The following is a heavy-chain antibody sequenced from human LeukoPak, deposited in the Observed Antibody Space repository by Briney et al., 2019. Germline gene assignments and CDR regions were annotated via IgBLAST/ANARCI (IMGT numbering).Heavy chain of an antibody. Sequence: QTGGCLRLSCSASGFTFSRYAMHWGRQAPGKGLEYVSAISSNGGSTYYADSVKGRFTISRDNSRNTLHLQMSSLRVEDTAVYYCVKDSSSGSCFDYWGQGNLVTVSS. D-gene: IGHD3-10*01. V-gene: IGHV3-64D*06. CDR2: ISSNGGST. J-gene: IGHJ4*02. CDR1: GFTFSRYA. CDR3: VKDSSSGSCFDY.